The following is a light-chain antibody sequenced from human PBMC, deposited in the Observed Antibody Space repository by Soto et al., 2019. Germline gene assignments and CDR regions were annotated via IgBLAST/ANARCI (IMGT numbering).Light chain of an antibody. Sequence: DIQMTQSPSTLSASVGDRVTITCRASQSISSWLAWFQQKPGKAPRVLIYKASSLESGVPSRFSGSGSGTEFTLTISSLQPDDFATYYCQQYLGYSWTFGQGTKVDIK. J-gene: IGKJ1*01. V-gene: IGKV1-5*03. CDR3: QQYLGYSWT. CDR2: KAS. CDR1: QSISSW.